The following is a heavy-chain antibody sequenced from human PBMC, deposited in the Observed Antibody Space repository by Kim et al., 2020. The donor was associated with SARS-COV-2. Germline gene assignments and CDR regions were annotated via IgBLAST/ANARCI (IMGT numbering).Heavy chain of an antibody. Sequence: GGSLRLSCAASGFTFSSYSMNWVRQAPGKGLEWVSSISSSSSYIYYADSVKGRFTISRDNAKNSLYLQMNSLRAEDTAVYYCARDSYDFWSGLNYYYYGMDVWGQGTTVTVSS. V-gene: IGHV3-21*01. CDR1: GFTFSSYS. D-gene: IGHD3-3*01. CDR2: ISSSSSYI. CDR3: ARDSYDFWSGLNYYYYGMDV. J-gene: IGHJ6*02.